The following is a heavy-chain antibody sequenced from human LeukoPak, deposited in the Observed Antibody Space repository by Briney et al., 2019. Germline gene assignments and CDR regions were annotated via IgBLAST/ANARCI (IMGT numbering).Heavy chain of an antibody. CDR1: GFTFRDYY. Sequence: GGSLRLSCAASGFTFRDYYMSWIRQAPGKGLEWVSYISSSGSTIYYADSVKGRFTISRDNAKNSLYLQMNSLRAEDTAVYYCARRYCSSTSCRNYFDYWGQGTLVTVSS. CDR3: ARRYCSSTSCRNYFDY. CDR2: ISSSGSTI. D-gene: IGHD2-2*01. V-gene: IGHV3-11*01. J-gene: IGHJ4*02.